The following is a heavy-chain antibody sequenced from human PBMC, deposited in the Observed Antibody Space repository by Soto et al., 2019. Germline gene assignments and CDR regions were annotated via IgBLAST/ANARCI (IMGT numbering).Heavy chain of an antibody. D-gene: IGHD4-17*01. Sequence: EVQLLQSGPEMKKPGEPLKISCHSFGYDFSTYWVGWVRLVPGKGLEWLGIIYPGDSDTRYNPSFQGQVTISADKSTSTAYLQWDSLKASDSAIYYCARPRLPYGDYAWDLWGQGTLVTVSS. CDR3: ARPRLPYGDYAWDL. CDR2: IYPGDSDT. V-gene: IGHV5-51*03. J-gene: IGHJ4*02. CDR1: GYDFSTYW.